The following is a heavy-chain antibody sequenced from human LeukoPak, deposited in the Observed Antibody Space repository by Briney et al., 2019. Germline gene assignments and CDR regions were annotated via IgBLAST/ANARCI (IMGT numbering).Heavy chain of an antibody. CDR3: ARALGYCSSTSCYRENYGMDV. CDR1: GGSFSGYY. Sequence: SETLSLTCAVYGGSFSGYYWSWIRQPPGKGLEWIGEINHSGSTNYNPSLKSRVTISVDTSKNQFSLKLSSVTAADTAVYYCARALGYCSSTSCYRENYGMDVWGQGTTVTVSS. J-gene: IGHJ6*02. V-gene: IGHV4-34*01. D-gene: IGHD2-2*01. CDR2: INHSGST.